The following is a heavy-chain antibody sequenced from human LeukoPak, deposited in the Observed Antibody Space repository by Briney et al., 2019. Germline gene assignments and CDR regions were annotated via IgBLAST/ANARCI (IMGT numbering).Heavy chain of an antibody. CDR1: GFCFSSNA. V-gene: IGHV3-30-3*01. CDR3: ARGPRIVATGTATHRLDT. D-gene: IGHD6-13*01. J-gene: IGHJ5*02. Sequence: RGSLRLSCAASGFCFSSNAIHWVRQPPGKGKEWVAVISVDGINEYYADSVKGRFTTSRDNSTNTVYGEMNSLRAEDTAVYYCARGPRIVATGTATHRLDTWGEGTPVTVSS. CDR2: ISVDGINE.